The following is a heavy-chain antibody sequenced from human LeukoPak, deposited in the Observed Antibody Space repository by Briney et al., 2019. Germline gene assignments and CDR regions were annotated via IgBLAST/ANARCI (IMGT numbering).Heavy chain of an antibody. CDR3: AKDSFYGSGKD. J-gene: IGHJ4*02. CDR2: ISGSGGST. CDR1: GFTFSSYG. Sequence: PGGSLRLSCAASGFTFSSYGMHWIRQAPGKGLEWVSAISGSGGSTYYADSVKGRFTISRDNSKNTLYLQMNSLRAEDTAVYYCAKDSFYGSGKDWGQGTLVTVSS. D-gene: IGHD3-10*01. V-gene: IGHV3-23*01.